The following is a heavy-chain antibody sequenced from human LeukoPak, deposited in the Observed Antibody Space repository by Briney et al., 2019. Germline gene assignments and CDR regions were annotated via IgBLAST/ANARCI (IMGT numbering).Heavy chain of an antibody. CDR1: GYTFSNSG. CDR2: ISGNNDNP. D-gene: IGHD2-2*01. J-gene: IGHJ4*02. V-gene: IGHV1-18*01. CDR3: ARDGTSTDDY. Sequence: ASVKVSCKTSGYTFSNSGINWVRQAPGQGLEWMGWISGNNDNPNYGQKFQGRFTVTTDSSTSTAYMELRNLRFDDTAVYYCARDGTSTDDYWGQGTLVTVSS.